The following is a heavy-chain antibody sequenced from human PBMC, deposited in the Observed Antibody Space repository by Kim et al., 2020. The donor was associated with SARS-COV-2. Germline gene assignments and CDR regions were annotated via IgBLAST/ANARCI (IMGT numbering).Heavy chain of an antibody. V-gene: IGHV3-9*01. CDR2: ISWNSGSI. D-gene: IGHD6-19*01. Sequence: GGSLRLSCAASGFTFDDYAMHWVRQAPGKGLEWVSGISWNSGSIGYADSVKGRFTISRDNAKNSLYLQMNSLRAEDTALYYCAKQPAVAGIEFDPWGQGTLVTVSS. CDR3: AKQPAVAGIEFDP. CDR1: GFTFDDYA. J-gene: IGHJ5*02.